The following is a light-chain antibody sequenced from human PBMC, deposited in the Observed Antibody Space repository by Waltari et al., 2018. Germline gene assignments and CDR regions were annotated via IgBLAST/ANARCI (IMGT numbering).Light chain of an antibody. CDR3: QQYGASPVT. Sequence: EIVLTQSPGTLSLSPGETATLTCRASQSINYKYLTWYQQKPDQTPRLLIYGTSTRAAGTPDRFRGSGAGTDCTLTVSGLEPDDFSVYYCQQYGASPVTFGGGTKVEFK. V-gene: IGKV3-20*01. CDR1: QSINYKY. CDR2: GTS. J-gene: IGKJ4*01.